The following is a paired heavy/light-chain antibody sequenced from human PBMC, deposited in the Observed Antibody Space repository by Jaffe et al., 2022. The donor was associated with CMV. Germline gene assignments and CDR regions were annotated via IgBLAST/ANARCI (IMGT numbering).Light chain of an antibody. CDR2: GKN. CDR3: NSRDSASHLVL. J-gene: IGLJ2*01. Sequence: SSELTQDPDVSVALGQTVRITCQGDSLSSYSATWYQQRPGQAPILVIYGKNNRPSGIPDRFSGSSSGNTASLTITGAQAEDEADYYCNSRDSASHLVLFGGGTKVTVL. CDR1: SLSSYS. V-gene: IGLV3-19*01.
Heavy chain of an antibody. CDR2: IYYTGNT. CDR1: DGAISGYS. D-gene: IGHD3-22*01. Sequence: QVQLQESGPGLVKPSETLSLTCTVSDGAISGYSWNWIRQPPGKGLEWIGSIYYTGNTNYNPSLKSRVIISVDTSKNQFSLRLRSVTAADTAVYYCARVRHYFDSDGSYLNYYYMDVWGEGTPVTVSS. V-gene: IGHV4-59*01. J-gene: IGHJ6*03. CDR3: ARVRHYFDSDGSYLNYYYMDV.